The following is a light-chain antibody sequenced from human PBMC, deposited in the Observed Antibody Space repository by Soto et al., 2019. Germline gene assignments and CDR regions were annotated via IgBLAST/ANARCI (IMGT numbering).Light chain of an antibody. Sequence: QSVLTQPPSVSGAPGQRVTISCTESSSNIGAGYDVHWYQQLPGTAPKLLIYGNSNRPSGVPDRSSGSKSGTSASLAITGLQAEDEADCYCQSYDSSLSGWVFGGGTKLTVL. CDR1: SSNIGAGYD. CDR3: QSYDSSLSGWV. CDR2: GNS. J-gene: IGLJ3*02. V-gene: IGLV1-40*01.